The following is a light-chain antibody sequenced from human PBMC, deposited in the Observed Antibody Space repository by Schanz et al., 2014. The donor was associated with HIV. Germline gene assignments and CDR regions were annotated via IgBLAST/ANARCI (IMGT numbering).Light chain of an antibody. J-gene: IGKJ3*01. Sequence: DIQMTQSPSSLSASVGNRVTITCRASQGISNSLNWYQQKPGKAPKLLIYDASKLQTGVPSRFTGGGSGTVFTFTISSLQPEDTATYYCQQYNNLPVFTFGPGTKVEIK. V-gene: IGKV1-33*01. CDR1: QGISNS. CDR3: QQYNNLPVFT. CDR2: DAS.